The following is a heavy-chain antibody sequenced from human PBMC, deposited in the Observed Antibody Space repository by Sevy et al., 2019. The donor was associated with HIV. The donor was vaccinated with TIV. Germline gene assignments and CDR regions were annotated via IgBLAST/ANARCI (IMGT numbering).Heavy chain of an antibody. CDR1: GFTFSSYD. V-gene: IGHV3-13*01. CDR3: ARGGSDAFDI. D-gene: IGHD1-1*01. J-gene: IGHJ3*02. Sequence: QLGGSLRLSCAASGFTFSSYDMHWVRQASGKGLEWVSAIGTVGDTFYPDSVKGRFTISRENAKNSLYLQMNSLRAGDTAVYYCARGGSDAFDIWGQGTMVTVSS. CDR2: IGTVGDT.